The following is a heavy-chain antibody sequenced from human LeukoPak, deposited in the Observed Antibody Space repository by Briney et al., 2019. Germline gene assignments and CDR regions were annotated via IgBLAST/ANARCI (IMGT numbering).Heavy chain of an antibody. CDR2: ISSTGITT. CDR1: GFIFSSFS. D-gene: IGHD4-11*01. J-gene: IGHJ4*02. Sequence: GGSLRLSCAASGFIFSSFSMNWVRQAPGKGLEWVSYISSTGITTYYADSVKGRFTVSRDNAKDSLYLQLNSLRDEDTAVYYCARDLISGDYTFDYWGQGALVTVSS. CDR3: ARDLISGDYTFDY. V-gene: IGHV3-48*02.